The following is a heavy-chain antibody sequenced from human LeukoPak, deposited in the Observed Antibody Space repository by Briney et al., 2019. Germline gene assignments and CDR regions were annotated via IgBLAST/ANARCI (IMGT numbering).Heavy chain of an antibody. CDR2: IYYSGST. V-gene: IGHV4-39*01. J-gene: IGHJ6*03. D-gene: IGHD6-13*01. Sequence: SETLSLTCTVSGGSISSSSYYWGWIRQPPGKGLEWIGSIYYSGSTYYNPSLKSRVTISVDTSKNQFSLKLSSVTAADTAVYYCAAVRGSIAPAGITFYYYYYYMDVWGKGTTVTISS. CDR3: AAVRGSIAPAGITFYYYYYYMDV. CDR1: GGSISSSSYY.